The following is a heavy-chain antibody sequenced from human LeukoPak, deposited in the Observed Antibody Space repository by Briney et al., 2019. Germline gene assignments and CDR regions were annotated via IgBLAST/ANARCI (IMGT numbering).Heavy chain of an antibody. Sequence: GGSLTLSCPASGFTFSSYDLSWVRPAAGRGREWVAAISGSGARTYYGASVKGRFTISRDSSKNTLFLQMNSVSADDTAGYNCANGPDEYGDYVGPFDDWGQGTLVTVSS. D-gene: IGHD4-17*01. J-gene: IGHJ4*02. CDR2: ISGSGART. CDR3: ANGPDEYGDYVGPFDD. CDR1: GFTFSSYD. V-gene: IGHV3-23*01.